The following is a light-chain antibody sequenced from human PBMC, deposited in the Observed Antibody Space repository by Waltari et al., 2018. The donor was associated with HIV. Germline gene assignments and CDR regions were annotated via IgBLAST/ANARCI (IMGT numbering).Light chain of an antibody. CDR2: NGN. CDR3: QQSYSTLWT. V-gene: IGKV1-39*01. J-gene: IGKJ1*01. CDR1: QSISTY. Sequence: IQMTQSPSSLSASVGARVTISCRASQSISTYLNWYQQKPGRAPKLLIYNGNILQGGVPSRFSGSGSGTDFTLSISSLQPEDFGTYYCQQSYSTLWTFGPGTKV.